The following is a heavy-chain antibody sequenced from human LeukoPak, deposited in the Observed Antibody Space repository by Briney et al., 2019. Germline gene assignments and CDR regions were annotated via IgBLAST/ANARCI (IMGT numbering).Heavy chain of an antibody. D-gene: IGHD3-10*01. CDR2: IYHSGST. Sequence: SETLSLTCAVSGYSFSSGYYWGWIRPPPGKGLEWIGSIYHSGSTYYNPSLKSRVTISVDTSKNQFSLKLSSVTAADTAVYYCARPSDYYGSGIPYWGQGTLVTVSS. CDR1: GYSFSSGYY. J-gene: IGHJ4*02. V-gene: IGHV4-38-2*01. CDR3: ARPSDYYGSGIPY.